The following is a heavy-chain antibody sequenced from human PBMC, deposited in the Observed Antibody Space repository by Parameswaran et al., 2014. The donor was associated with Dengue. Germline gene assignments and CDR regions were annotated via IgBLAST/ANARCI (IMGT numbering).Heavy chain of an antibody. V-gene: IGHV5-51*01. D-gene: IGHD5-18*01. CDR3: AISGYSYGFDY. J-gene: IGHJ4*02. Sequence: VRQMPGKGLEWMGIIYPGDSDTRYSPSFQGQVTISADKSISTAYLQWSSLKASDTAMYYCAISGYSYGFDYWGQGTLVTVSS. CDR2: IYPGDSDT.